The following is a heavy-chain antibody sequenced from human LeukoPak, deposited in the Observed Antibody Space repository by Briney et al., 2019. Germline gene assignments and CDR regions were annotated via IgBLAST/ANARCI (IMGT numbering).Heavy chain of an antibody. D-gene: IGHD2-2*02. Sequence: GGSLRLSCEASGFTFSGSAMHWVRQAPGKGLEWLGHIKRKGNSHETAYAASLKGRFTIYRDDSKNTAYLQSNNLETEDTAMYYCARQSGAAIPFVYWGQGTLVTVSS. V-gene: IGHV3-73*01. CDR1: GFTFSGSA. CDR2: IKRKGNSHET. CDR3: ARQSGAAIPFVY. J-gene: IGHJ4*02.